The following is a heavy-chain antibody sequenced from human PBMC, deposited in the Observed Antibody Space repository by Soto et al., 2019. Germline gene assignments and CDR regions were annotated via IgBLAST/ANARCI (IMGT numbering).Heavy chain of an antibody. Sequence: QITLKESGPTLVKPTQTLTLTCTFSGFSLSTGGVGVGWIRQPPGKALEWLALIYWDDDKRYRTSLQNRLTITADTSYNQVVLSMSNMGPDDTATYYCAHRNVEVVRGSTNTFDYWGQGALVTVSS. CDR3: AHRNVEVVRGSTNTFDY. CDR1: GFSLSTGGVG. D-gene: IGHD2-15*01. V-gene: IGHV2-5*02. J-gene: IGHJ4*02. CDR2: IYWDDDK.